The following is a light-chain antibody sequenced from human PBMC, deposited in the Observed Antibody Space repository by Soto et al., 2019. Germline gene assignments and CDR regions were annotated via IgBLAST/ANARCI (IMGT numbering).Light chain of an antibody. J-gene: IGLJ2*01. CDR3: SSYSSSTTHVV. CDR2: DVT. CDR1: SNDVGSYNL. V-gene: IGLV2-14*02. Sequence: SALTQPASVSGSPGQSITISCTGTSNDVGSYNLVSWYQQHPGKAPKLVIYDVTNRPSGVSHRLSGSKSDNTASLTISGLQTEDEADYYCSSYSSSTTHVVFGGGTKVTVL.